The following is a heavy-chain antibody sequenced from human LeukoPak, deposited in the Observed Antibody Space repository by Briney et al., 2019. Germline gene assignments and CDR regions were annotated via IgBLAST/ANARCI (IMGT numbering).Heavy chain of an antibody. CDR3: ARRMCSGGSCYNYFDY. J-gene: IGHJ4*02. V-gene: IGHV3-7*01. D-gene: IGHD2-15*01. Sequence: GGPLRLSCAASGFTFSSYWKSWVRQAPGKGLEWVANIKQDGSEKYYVDSVKGRFTISRDNAKNSLYLQMNSLRAQDTAVYYCARRMCSGGSCYNYFDYWGQGTLVTVSS. CDR2: IKQDGSEK. CDR1: GFTFSSYW.